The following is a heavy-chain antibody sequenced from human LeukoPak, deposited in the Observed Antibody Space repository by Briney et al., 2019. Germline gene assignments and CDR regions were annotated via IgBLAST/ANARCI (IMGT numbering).Heavy chain of an antibody. CDR1: GDSVSSNSAA. D-gene: IGHD4-23*01. CDR3: AREDPNSRGYYYYYMDV. CDR2: TYYRSKWYN. J-gene: IGHJ6*03. V-gene: IGHV6-1*01. Sequence: SQTLSLTCAISGDSVSSNSAAWNWIRQSPSRGLEWLGRTYYRSKWYNDYAVSVKSRITINPDTSKNQFSLQLNSVTPEDTAVYYCAREDPNSRGYYYYYMDVWGKGTTVTVSS.